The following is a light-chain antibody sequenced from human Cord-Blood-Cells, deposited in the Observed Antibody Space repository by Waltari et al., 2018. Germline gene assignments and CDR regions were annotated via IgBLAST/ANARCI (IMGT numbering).Light chain of an antibody. Sequence: EIVLTQSPATLSLSPGERAPTSCRASQSVSSYLAWYQQKPGQAPRLLIYDASNRATGIPARFSGSWSGTDFTLTISSLEPEDFAVYYCQQRSNWPLTFGQGTKVEIK. CDR2: DAS. CDR1: QSVSSY. CDR3: QQRSNWPLT. J-gene: IGKJ1*01. V-gene: IGKV3-11*01.